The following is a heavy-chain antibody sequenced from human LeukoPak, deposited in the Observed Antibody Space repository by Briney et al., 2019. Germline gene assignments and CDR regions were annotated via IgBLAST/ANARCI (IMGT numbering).Heavy chain of an antibody. CDR1: GFTFSSYE. Sequence: PGGSLRLSCAASGFTFSSYEMNWVRQAPGKGLEWVSYISSSGSFIYYADSVKGRFTISRDNAKNSLYVQMNSLRAEDTAVYYCARVEDYDILTGFDYWGQGTLVTVSS. D-gene: IGHD3-9*01. CDR3: ARVEDYDILTGFDY. V-gene: IGHV3-48*03. J-gene: IGHJ4*02. CDR2: ISSSGSFI.